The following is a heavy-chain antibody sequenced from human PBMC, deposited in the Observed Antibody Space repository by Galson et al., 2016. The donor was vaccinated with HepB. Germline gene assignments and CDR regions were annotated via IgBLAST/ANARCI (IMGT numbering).Heavy chain of an antibody. CDR2: FDPEDGKT. D-gene: IGHD6-13*01. J-gene: IGHJ4*02. CDR3: TSGLSIEAADLDY. Sequence: SVKVSCKVSGYTLSELSMHWVRQALGKGLEWMGSFDPEDGKTFYAQKFQGRVTMTEDTSTDTAYMELSSLRSEDTAVYYCTSGLSIEAADLDYWGQGTLVTVSS. CDR1: GYTLSELS. V-gene: IGHV1-24*01.